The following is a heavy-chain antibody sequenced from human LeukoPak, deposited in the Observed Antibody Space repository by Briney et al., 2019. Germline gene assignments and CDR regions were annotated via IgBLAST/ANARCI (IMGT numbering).Heavy chain of an antibody. CDR1: GFTFSSYG. V-gene: IGHV3-30*02. CDR2: IRYDGSKK. Sequence: PGGSLRLSSAASGFTFSSYGMHCVRQAPGKGLEWVGFIRYDGSKKDCADSVKGRFTISRDNSKNTLYLQMNSLRAEDTAVYYCAKDLRSWVYNWFDPWGQGTLVTVSS. D-gene: IGHD6-13*01. CDR3: AKDLRSWVYNWFDP. J-gene: IGHJ5*02.